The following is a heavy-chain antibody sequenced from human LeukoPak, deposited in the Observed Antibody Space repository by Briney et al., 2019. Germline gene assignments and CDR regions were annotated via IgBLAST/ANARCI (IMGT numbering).Heavy chain of an antibody. CDR2: ISGSGGST. D-gene: IGHD3-3*01. CDR3: AKARPPVGISVFE. V-gene: IGHV3-23*01. J-gene: IGHJ4*02. Sequence: GGSLRLSCAASGYTFTCCAMSWVRQAPGKGLEWVSAISGSGGSTYYADSVKGRFTISRDNSKNTLYLQMNSLRAEDTAVYYCAKARPPVGISVFEWGQGTLVTVSS. CDR1: GYTFTCCA.